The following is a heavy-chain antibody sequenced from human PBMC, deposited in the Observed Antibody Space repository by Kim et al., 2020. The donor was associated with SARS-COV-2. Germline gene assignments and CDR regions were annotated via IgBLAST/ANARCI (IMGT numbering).Heavy chain of an antibody. CDR3: ARARYSSSSGIFDY. Sequence: SVKVSCKASGGTFSSYAISWVRQAPGQGLEWMGRIIPILGIANYAQKFQGRVTITADKSTSTAYMELSSLRSEDMAVYYCARARYSSSSGIFDYWGQGTLVTVSS. CDR2: IIPILGIA. CDR1: GGTFSSYA. V-gene: IGHV1-69*04. D-gene: IGHD6-6*01. J-gene: IGHJ4*02.